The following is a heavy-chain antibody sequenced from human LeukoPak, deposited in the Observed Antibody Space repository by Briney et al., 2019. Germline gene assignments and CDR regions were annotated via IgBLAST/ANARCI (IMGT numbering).Heavy chain of an antibody. V-gene: IGHV3-72*01. CDR2: TRDKANGYTT. Sequence: GGSLRLSCAASGFTFSDHYMDWVRQAPGKGLEWVGRTRDKANGYTTDYAASVRGRLTISRDDSKNSLHLQMNSLKTEDTAVYYCARYYYDSSGYYRFDYWGQGTLVTVSS. CDR3: ARYYYDSSGYYRFDY. CDR1: GFTFSDHY. D-gene: IGHD3-22*01. J-gene: IGHJ4*02.